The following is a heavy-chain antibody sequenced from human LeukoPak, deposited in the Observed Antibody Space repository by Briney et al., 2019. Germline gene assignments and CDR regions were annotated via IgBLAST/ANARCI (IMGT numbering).Heavy chain of an antibody. CDR1: GGSFSGYY. V-gene: IGHV4-34*01. CDR2: INHSGST. J-gene: IGHJ4*02. CDR3: ARNYYFDY. Sequence: NPSETLSLTCAVYGGSFSGYYWSWIRQPPGKGLEWIGEINHSGSTNYNPSLKSRVTISVDTSKNQFSLKLSSVTAADTAVYYCARNYYFDYWGQGTLVTVSS.